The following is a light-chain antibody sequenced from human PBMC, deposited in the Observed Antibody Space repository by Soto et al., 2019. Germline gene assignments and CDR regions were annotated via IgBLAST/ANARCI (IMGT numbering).Light chain of an antibody. CDR2: DVD. CDR1: SRDVGGYNY. V-gene: IGLV2-14*03. J-gene: IGLJ2*01. CDR3: CSYTSSRGLV. Sequence: QSALTQPASVSGSPGQSITISCTGTSRDVGGYNYVSWFQQFPGEAPKLMIYDVDNRPSGVSNRFSGSKSGNTASLTISGLQAEDEADYYCCSYTSSRGLVFGGGTKLTVL.